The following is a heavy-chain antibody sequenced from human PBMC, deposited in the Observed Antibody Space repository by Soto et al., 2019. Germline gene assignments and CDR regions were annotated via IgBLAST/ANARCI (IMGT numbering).Heavy chain of an antibody. J-gene: IGHJ4*02. Sequence: QVQLVQSGAEVKKPGASVKVSCKASGSTFTSYYIHWVRQAPGQGLEWMAIINPSGGSTNYAQRFQGRVTMTRDTSTSTVYMELSSLGCEDTAVYYCARGLAAGDYWGQGTLVTVSS. D-gene: IGHD6-13*01. CDR1: GSTFTSYY. V-gene: IGHV1-46*01. CDR2: INPSGGST. CDR3: ARGLAAGDY.